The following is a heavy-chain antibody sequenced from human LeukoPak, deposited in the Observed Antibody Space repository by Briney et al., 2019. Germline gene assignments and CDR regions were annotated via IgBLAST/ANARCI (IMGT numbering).Heavy chain of an antibody. J-gene: IGHJ4*02. D-gene: IGHD5-18*01. CDR2: ISYDGSNK. CDR3: ARDRDTRVGPTDIDY. CDR1: GFTFSNYA. V-gene: IGHV3-30*04. Sequence: GRSLRLSCAASGFTFSNYAMHWVRQAPGKGLDWVGVISYDGSNKYYADCVKGRFTISRDNSKNTVYPQMNSLRAEDTAVYYCARDRDTRVGPTDIDYWGQGTLVTVSS.